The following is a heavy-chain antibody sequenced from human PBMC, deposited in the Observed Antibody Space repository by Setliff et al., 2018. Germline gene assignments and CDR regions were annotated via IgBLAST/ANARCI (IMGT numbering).Heavy chain of an antibody. J-gene: IGHJ4*02. V-gene: IGHV1-8*02. CDR3: ATGIVGALDY. CDR2: MNPNNGNT. Sequence: ASVKVSCKASGYTFINYEINWVRQATGQGLEWMGGMNPNNGNTGYAQKFQGRVTMTRNTSISTAYMELSSLRSEDTAVYYCATGIVGALDYWGQGTLVTVSS. CDR1: GYTFINYE. D-gene: IGHD1-26*01.